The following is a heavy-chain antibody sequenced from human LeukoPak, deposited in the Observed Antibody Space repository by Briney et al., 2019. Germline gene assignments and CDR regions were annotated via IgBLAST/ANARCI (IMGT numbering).Heavy chain of an antibody. CDR1: GGSFSGYY. V-gene: IGHV4-34*01. CDR3: ARHVRLVPAAYSWFDP. D-gene: IGHD2-2*01. CDR2: INHSGST. J-gene: IGHJ5*02. Sequence: PSETLSLTCAVYGGSFSGYYWSWIRQPPGKGLEWIGEINHSGSTNYNPSLKSRVTISVDTSKNQFSLKLSSVTAADTAVYYCARHVRLVPAAYSWFDPWGQGTLVTVSS.